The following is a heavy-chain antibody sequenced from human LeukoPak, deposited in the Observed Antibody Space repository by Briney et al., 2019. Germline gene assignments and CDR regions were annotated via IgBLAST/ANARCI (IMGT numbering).Heavy chain of an antibody. CDR2: ISHDGTQR. D-gene: IGHD3-3*01. Sequence: GGSLRLSCAASGLTFSSSAMHWVRQAPGKGLVWLALISHDGTQRLYAESVKGRFTISRDTSKNTLYLQMNSLRAEDTAVYYCARDGRIFAVVISWSDYWGQGTLVTVSS. J-gene: IGHJ4*02. CDR3: ARDGRIFAVVISWSDY. V-gene: IGHV3-30-3*01. CDR1: GLTFSSSA.